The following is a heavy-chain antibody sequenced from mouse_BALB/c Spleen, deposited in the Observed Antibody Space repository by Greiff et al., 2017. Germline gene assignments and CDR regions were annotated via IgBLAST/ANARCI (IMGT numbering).Heavy chain of an antibody. Sequence: EVMLVESGGGLVQPGGSRKLSCAASGFTFSSFGMHWVRQAPEKGLEWVAYISSGSSTIYYADTVKGRFTISRDNPKNTLFLQMTSLRSEDTAMYYCARSDYGSNTYYFDYWGQGTTLTVSS. CDR2: ISSGSSTI. V-gene: IGHV5-17*02. J-gene: IGHJ2*01. D-gene: IGHD1-1*01. CDR1: GFTFSSFG. CDR3: ARSDYGSNTYYFDY.